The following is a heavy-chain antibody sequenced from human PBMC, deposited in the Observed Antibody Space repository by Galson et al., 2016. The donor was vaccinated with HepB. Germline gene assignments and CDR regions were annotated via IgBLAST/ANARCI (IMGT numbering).Heavy chain of an antibody. D-gene: IGHD6-6*01. CDR3: ARSGGTYSSSSYYFDS. V-gene: IGHV3-21*01. J-gene: IGHJ4*02. CDR2: ISNAGSYR. Sequence: LRLSCAGSGFVFSAYGFNWIRQAPGKGLEWVSSISNAGSYRHYTDSVRGRFTISRDNDKHSLYLQMNSLRAEDTAVYYCARSGGTYSSSSYYFDSWGQGTLVAVSS. CDR1: GFVFSAYG.